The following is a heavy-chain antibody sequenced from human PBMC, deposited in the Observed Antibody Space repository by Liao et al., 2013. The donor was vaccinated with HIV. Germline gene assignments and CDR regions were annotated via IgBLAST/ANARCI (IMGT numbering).Heavy chain of an antibody. D-gene: IGHD3-16*01. CDR1: GGSFTSYY. J-gene: IGHJ3*02. Sequence: QVHLQQWGAALLKPSETLSLTCAVYGGSFTSYYWTWIRQVTGKGLEWIGEISQTSHSGSTNYNPSLKSRVTISVDTSKNQFSLNLTSVTPADTAVYYCVRALGGGETFDIWGQGTMVTVSS. CDR2: ISQTSHSGST. CDR3: VRALGGGETFDI. V-gene: IGHV4-34*01.